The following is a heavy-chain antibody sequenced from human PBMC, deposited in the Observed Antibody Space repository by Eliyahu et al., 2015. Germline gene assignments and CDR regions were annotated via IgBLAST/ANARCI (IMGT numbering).Heavy chain of an antibody. D-gene: IGHD3-10*01. CDR3: ARLSASGIGSY. CDR1: GDSISNYY. Sequence: QVQLQESGPGLVKPSETLSLTCTVSGDSISNYYWGWIRQPPGKGLEWIGHIHYSGSTNYNPSLKSRVTISVDTSKNQFSLKLTSVTAADTAVYYCARLSASGIGSYWGQGTLVTVSS. J-gene: IGHJ4*02. CDR2: IHYSGST. V-gene: IGHV4-59*12.